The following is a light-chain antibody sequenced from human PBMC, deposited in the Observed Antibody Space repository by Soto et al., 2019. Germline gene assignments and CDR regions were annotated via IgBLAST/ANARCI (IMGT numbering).Light chain of an antibody. CDR3: QQLNGYVALT. CDR2: DAS. V-gene: IGKV1-9*01. J-gene: IGKJ4*01. Sequence: DIQMTQSPSSMAASVGDRVTITCRASQGISTYLAWYQQRPGKAPKLLIYDASTLQSGVPSRFSGSRSGTEFTLTIRSLQPEDLATYYCQQLNGYVALTVGGGTKVDIK. CDR1: QGISTY.